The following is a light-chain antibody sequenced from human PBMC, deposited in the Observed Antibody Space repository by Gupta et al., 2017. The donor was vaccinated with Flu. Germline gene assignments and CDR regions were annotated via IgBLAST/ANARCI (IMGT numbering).Light chain of an antibody. V-gene: IGKV3-20*01. CDR2: GAS. CDR1: QSIPSSS. Sequence: EIVLTQSPGTLSLSPGERATLSCRASQSIPSSSVAWYQSKAGQPPRLLIYGASNRASGIPDRFSGSGSGTDFTLTISRLEPEDFAVYYCQQGVSSPRPFGGGTRVEIK. J-gene: IGKJ4*01. CDR3: QQGVSSPRP.